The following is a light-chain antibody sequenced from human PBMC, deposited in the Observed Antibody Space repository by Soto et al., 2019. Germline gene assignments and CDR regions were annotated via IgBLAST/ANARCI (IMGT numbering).Light chain of an antibody. Sequence: QPVLTQPPAASGSPAQSATISCTGTSSDVGNYNYVSWYQQHPGKAPKLMIYEVFKRPSGVPDRFSGSKSGNTASLTVSGLQAEDEADYYCSSYAGSNNYVFGTGTKVT. CDR1: SSDVGNYNY. CDR3: SSYAGSNNYV. V-gene: IGLV2-8*01. CDR2: EVF. J-gene: IGLJ1*01.